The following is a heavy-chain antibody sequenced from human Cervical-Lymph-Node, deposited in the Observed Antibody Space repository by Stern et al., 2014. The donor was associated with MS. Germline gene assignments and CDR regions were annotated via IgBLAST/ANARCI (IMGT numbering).Heavy chain of an antibody. J-gene: IGHJ6*02. V-gene: IGHV4-61*02. Sequence: VQLVESDPGLVKPSQTLSLTCTVSGGSINSGTYYWSWIRQPAGKGLEWIGRIYSSGSVNYNSPLESRATISLDTSKTQFSLNLNSVTAADTAVYYCSGRSTVVVLAPNSIDVWGQGTTVTVSS. CDR3: SGRSTVVVLAPNSIDV. CDR1: GGSINSGTYY. D-gene: IGHD3-3*02. CDR2: IYSSGSV.